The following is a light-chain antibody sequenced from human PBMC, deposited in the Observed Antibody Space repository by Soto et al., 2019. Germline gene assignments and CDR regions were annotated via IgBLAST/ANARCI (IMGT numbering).Light chain of an antibody. J-gene: IGKJ4*01. CDR3: QQLSSYPLT. V-gene: IGKV1-9*01. Sequence: DIQLTQSPSFLSASVGDRVTITSRASQGISSYLAWYQQKPGKAPKLLSYAASTLLSGVPSRFSVRGSGTEFTLAISSLQPDDFATYYWQQLSSYPLTCGGGTKVEIK. CDR2: AAS. CDR1: QGISSY.